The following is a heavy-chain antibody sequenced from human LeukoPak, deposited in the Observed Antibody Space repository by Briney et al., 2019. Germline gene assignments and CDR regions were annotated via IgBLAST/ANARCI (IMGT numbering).Heavy chain of an antibody. CDR1: GYTFSSYS. Sequence: PGGSLRLSCAASGYTFSSYSVNWVRQAPGKGLEWVSSISSSSSYIYYADSVKGRFTISRDNAKNSLYLQMNSLRAEDTAVYYCARGQTPMVRGVGIDYWGQGTLVTVSS. CDR3: ARGQTPMVRGVGIDY. D-gene: IGHD3-10*01. V-gene: IGHV3-21*01. CDR2: ISSSSSYI. J-gene: IGHJ4*02.